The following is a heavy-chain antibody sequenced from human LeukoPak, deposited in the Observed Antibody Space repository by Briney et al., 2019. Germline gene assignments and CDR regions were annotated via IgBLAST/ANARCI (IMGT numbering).Heavy chain of an antibody. Sequence: GASVKVSCKASGYTFTGYYMHWVRQAPGQGLEWMGWIDPNSGGTNYAQKFQGRFTMTRDTSISTAYMELSRLRSDDTAAYYCARVCVVPAAAFDYWGQGTLVTVSS. D-gene: IGHD2-2*01. J-gene: IGHJ4*02. CDR3: ARVCVVPAAAFDY. V-gene: IGHV1-2*02. CDR1: GYTFTGYY. CDR2: IDPNSGGT.